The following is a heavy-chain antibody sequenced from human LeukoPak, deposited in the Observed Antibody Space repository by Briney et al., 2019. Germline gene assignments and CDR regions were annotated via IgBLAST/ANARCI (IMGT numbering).Heavy chain of an antibody. CDR3: ARDKRAAANNWFDP. CDR2: NSAYNGNT. J-gene: IGHJ5*02. V-gene: IGHV1-18*01. Sequence: ASVKVSCKASGYTFTSYGISWVRQAPGQGLEWMGWNSAYNGNTNYAQKLQGRVTMTTDTSTSTAYMELRSLRSDDTAVYYCARDKRAAANNWFDPWGQGTLVTVSS. CDR1: GYTFTSYG. D-gene: IGHD2-2*01.